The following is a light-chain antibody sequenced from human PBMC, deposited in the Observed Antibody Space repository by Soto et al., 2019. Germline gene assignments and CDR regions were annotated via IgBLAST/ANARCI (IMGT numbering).Light chain of an antibody. CDR2: AAS. CDR3: LQDYNYPRT. J-gene: IGKJ1*01. V-gene: IGKV1-6*01. Sequence: AIQMTQSPSSLSASIGDRVTITCRASQDIRNELGWYQQKPGKAPKVLISAASSLEDGVPSRFSGSGSGTEFTLTISSLRPEDCETYFCLQDYNYPRTFGQGTKVEI. CDR1: QDIRNE.